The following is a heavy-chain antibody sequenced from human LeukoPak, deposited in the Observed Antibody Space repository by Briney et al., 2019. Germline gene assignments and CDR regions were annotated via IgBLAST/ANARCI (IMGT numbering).Heavy chain of an antibody. Sequence: PGGSLRLSCAASGFTFSSYWMHWVRQAPGKGLVWVSAISGSGGSTYYADSVKGRFTISRDNAKNSLYLQMNSLRAEDTAVYYCARDLGSITYNWNYVPFNYYMDVWGKGTTVTVSS. CDR3: ARDLGSITYNWNYVPFNYYMDV. CDR2: ISGSGGST. D-gene: IGHD1-7*01. J-gene: IGHJ6*03. CDR1: GFTFSSYW. V-gene: IGHV3-21*01.